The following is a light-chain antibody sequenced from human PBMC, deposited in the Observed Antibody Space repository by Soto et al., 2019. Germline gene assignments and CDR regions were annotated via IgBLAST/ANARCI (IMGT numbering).Light chain of an antibody. Sequence: IHMTQSPSSLSASVGDTVSITCRASQGISRDLSWYQQKPGKALKLVIYGASNLQSGVPPRFSGSGSGSEFTLTISGLQPDDFAIYFCQQSYSLPLTFGPGTKVDV. V-gene: IGKV1-39*01. CDR3: QQSYSLPLT. CDR1: QGISRD. J-gene: IGKJ3*01. CDR2: GAS.